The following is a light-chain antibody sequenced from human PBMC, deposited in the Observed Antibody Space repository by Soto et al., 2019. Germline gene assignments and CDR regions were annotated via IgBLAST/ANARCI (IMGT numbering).Light chain of an antibody. CDR2: DNN. CDR1: SSNIGNNF. Sequence: QSVLTQPPSVSAAPGQKVTISCSGSSSNIGNNFVTWYQQLPGTGPKLLIYDNNKRPSGIPDRFSGSKSATSATLGITGLQTGDEADYYCATWDSSLSGVVFGGGTKLTVL. CDR3: ATWDSSLSGVV. V-gene: IGLV1-51*01. J-gene: IGLJ2*01.